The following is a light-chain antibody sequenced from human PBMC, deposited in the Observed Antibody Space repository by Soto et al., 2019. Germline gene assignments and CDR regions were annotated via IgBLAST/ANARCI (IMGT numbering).Light chain of an antibody. CDR1: QGIRDE. CDR2: GAS. Sequence: AIQMTQFPASLSASVGDRVTITCRASQGIRDELAWYQQKPGKAPTLLIYGASRLESGVPSRFSGSGSGTDFSLTIYSLRPEDSATYFCLQDYNYPRTFGHGTKLQIK. V-gene: IGKV1-6*01. CDR3: LQDYNYPRT. J-gene: IGKJ2*01.